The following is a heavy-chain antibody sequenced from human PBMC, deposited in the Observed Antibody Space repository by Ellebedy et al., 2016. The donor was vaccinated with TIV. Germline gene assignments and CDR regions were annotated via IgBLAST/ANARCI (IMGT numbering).Heavy chain of an antibody. V-gene: IGHV5-10-1*01. D-gene: IGHD6-13*01. Sequence: GESLKISCNGSGYSFTNYWIAWVRQMPGKGLEWMGRIDPSDSYTNYSPSFQGHVTISADKSISTAYLQWSSLKASDTAMYYCARQSSSWYGGDYWGQGTLVTVSS. J-gene: IGHJ4*02. CDR2: IDPSDSYT. CDR3: ARQSSSWYGGDY. CDR1: GYSFTNYW.